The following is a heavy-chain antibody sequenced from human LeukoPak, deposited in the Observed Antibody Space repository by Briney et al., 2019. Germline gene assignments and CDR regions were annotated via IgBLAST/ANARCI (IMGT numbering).Heavy chain of an antibody. D-gene: IGHD2-2*01. Sequence: PSETLSLTCTVSGGSISNKYWSWIRQPPGKGLEWIGYIYYSGSTNYNPSLKSRVTISVDTSKNQFSLKLSSVTAADTAVYYCARVVVVPAAIGGDGFDPWGQGTLVTVSS. J-gene: IGHJ5*02. CDR2: IYYSGST. CDR1: GGSISNKY. V-gene: IGHV4-59*01. CDR3: ARVVVVPAAIGGDGFDP.